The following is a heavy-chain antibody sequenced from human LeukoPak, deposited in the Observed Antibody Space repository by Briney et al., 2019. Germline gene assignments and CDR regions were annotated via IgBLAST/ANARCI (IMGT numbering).Heavy chain of an antibody. D-gene: IGHD5-18*01. Sequence: SETLSLTCAVYGGSFSGYYRSWIRQPLGKGLEWIGEINHSGSTNYNPSLKSRVTISVDTSKNQFSLKLSSVTAADTAVYYCARGGYSQDYWGQGTLVTVSS. V-gene: IGHV4-34*01. J-gene: IGHJ4*02. CDR1: GGSFSGYY. CDR3: ARGGYSQDY. CDR2: INHSGST.